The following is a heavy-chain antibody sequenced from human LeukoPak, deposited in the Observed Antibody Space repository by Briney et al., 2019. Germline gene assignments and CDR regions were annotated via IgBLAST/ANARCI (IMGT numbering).Heavy chain of an antibody. V-gene: IGHV4-4*07. J-gene: IGHJ6*03. D-gene: IGHD3-3*01. Sequence: SETLSLTCTVSGGSISSYYWSWIRQPAGKGLEWIWRIYTSGSTNYNPSLKSRVTMSVDTSKNQFSLKLSSVTAADTAVYYCAREGAGYFGDYYYYMDVWGKGTTVTVSS. CDR3: AREGAGYFGDYYYYMDV. CDR1: GGSISSYY. CDR2: IYTSGST.